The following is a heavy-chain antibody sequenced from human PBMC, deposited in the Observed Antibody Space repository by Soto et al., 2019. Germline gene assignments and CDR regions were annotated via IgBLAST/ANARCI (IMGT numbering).Heavy chain of an antibody. CDR1: VGCLSGHRCY. Sequence: SESVWLTCTAGVGCLSGHRCYWGWIRQPPGKGLEWIASIKYSGTTFYNPSLKSRVTLSVDTSKNQFALKLSSVTAAETAVYYCARHGITGSYYDAFDIWGQGTMVT. J-gene: IGHJ3*02. CDR3: ARHGITGSYYDAFDI. V-gene: IGHV4-39*01. CDR2: IKYSGTT. D-gene: IGHD1-26*01.